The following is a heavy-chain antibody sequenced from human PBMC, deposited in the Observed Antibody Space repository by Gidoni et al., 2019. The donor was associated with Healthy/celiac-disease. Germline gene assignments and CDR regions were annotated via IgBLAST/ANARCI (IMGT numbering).Heavy chain of an antibody. J-gene: IGHJ4*02. V-gene: IGHV4-39*01. CDR1: GGSISSSSYY. CDR3: ARPRNDFWSGYYTGFDY. Sequence: QLQLQESGPGLVKPSETLSLTCTVSGGSISSSSYYWGWIRQPPGKGLEWIGSIYYSGSTYYHPSLKSRVTISVDTSKNQFSLKLSSVTAADTAVYYCARPRNDFWSGYYTGFDYWGQGTLVTVSS. D-gene: IGHD3-3*01. CDR2: IYYSGST.